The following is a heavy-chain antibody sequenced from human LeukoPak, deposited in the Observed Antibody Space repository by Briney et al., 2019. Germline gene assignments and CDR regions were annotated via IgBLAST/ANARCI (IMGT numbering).Heavy chain of an antibody. CDR3: ARDFSGSVDAFDI. CDR1: GFTVSTNS. Sequence: KPGGSLRLSCTVSGFTVSTNSMSWVRQAPGKGLEWVSFIYSDNTHYSDSVKGRFTISRDNAKNSLYLQMNSLRAEDTAVYYCARDFSGSVDAFDIWGQGTMVTVSS. V-gene: IGHV3-69-1*01. J-gene: IGHJ3*02. D-gene: IGHD1-26*01. CDR2: IYSDNT.